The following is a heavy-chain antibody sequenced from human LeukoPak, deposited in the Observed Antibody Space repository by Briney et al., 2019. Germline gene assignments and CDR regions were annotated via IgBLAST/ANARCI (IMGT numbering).Heavy chain of an antibody. CDR3: ARQHWWGRAGYDFDY. J-gene: IGHJ4*02. D-gene: IGHD2-8*02. Sequence: GRSLRLSCAAAGFTFTNFTMSWVRQATGKGLEWVSAITNDGGTYYTDSVKGRFTISRHNSQNTTYVQMNSLLTADPAVIYCARQHWWGRAGYDFDYWGQGTRVTVSS. V-gene: IGHV3-23*01. CDR1: GFTFTNFT. CDR2: ITNDGGT.